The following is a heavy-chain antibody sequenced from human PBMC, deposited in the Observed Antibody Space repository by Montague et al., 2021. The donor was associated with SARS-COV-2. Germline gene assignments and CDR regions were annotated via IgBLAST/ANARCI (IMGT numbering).Heavy chain of an antibody. CDR3: ARGGGDYCGNPFDY. V-gene: IGHV4-59*01. D-gene: IGHD4-23*01. Sequence: SETLSLTCTVSGGSISSNYWNWIRQPPGRGLEWIGYIYYSGSTYYTPSLKSRVSFSVDASKNEFSLRLTSVSAADTAVYYCARGGGDYCGNPFDYWGQGTLVTVSS. CDR2: IYYSGST. CDR1: GGSISSNY. J-gene: IGHJ4*02.